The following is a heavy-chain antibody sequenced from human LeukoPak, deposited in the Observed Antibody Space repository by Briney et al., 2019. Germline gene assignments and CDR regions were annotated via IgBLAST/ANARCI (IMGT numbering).Heavy chain of an antibody. D-gene: IGHD6-19*01. V-gene: IGHV3-23*01. Sequence: GGSLRLSCVASGFTFSTPAMNWVRQAPGKGLEWVSSISGSGGSTYYADSVKGRFTISRDNSKNTLYLQMNSLRAEDTAVYYCAKDIGQWLVLDYWGQGTLVTVSS. CDR2: ISGSGGST. CDR1: GFTFSTPA. CDR3: AKDIGQWLVLDY. J-gene: IGHJ4*02.